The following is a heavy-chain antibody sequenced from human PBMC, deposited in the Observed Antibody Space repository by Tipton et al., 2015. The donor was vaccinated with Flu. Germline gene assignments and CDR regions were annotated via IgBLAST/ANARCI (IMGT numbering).Heavy chain of an antibody. D-gene: IGHD6-13*01. J-gene: IGHJ5*02. CDR1: GFSFSSFE. CDR3: VREGGVGQQVDDH. Sequence: VQLVQSGGDLVHPGGSLRLSCAASGFSFSSFEMNWVRQAPGKGLEWVSYISSSGGTIYYADSVRGRFTISRDNAKNSLYLQMNSLRAEDTAIYYCVREGGVGQQVDDHWGQGTLVTVSS. V-gene: IGHV3-48*03. CDR2: ISSSGGTI.